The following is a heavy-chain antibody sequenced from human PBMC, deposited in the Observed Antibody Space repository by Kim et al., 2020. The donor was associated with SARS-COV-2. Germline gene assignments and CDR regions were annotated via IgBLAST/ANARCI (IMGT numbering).Heavy chain of an antibody. CDR1: GYTFTSFG. Sequence: ASVKVSCKASGYTFTSFGISWVRQAPGQGLEWMGRISAYNGNTSLAQKFQGRVTMTTDTSTSTAYMELRSLRSDDTAVYYCARDVDPLGYYDSSGFDPWGQGTLVTVSS. CDR2: ISAYNGNT. J-gene: IGHJ5*02. D-gene: IGHD3-22*01. V-gene: IGHV1-18*01. CDR3: ARDVDPLGYYDSSGFDP.